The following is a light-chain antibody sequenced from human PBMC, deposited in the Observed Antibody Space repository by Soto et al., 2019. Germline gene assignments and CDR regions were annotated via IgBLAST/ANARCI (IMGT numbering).Light chain of an antibody. Sequence: EVVLTQSPCSLSLSPGERAALSCRASQSVYNNYLAWYQQKPGQAPRLLIYGASNRATGIPDRFSGSGSVTDFTLTISRLAPEDFAVYYCQQYYRSPGTFGQGTKVDIK. CDR1: QSVYNNY. V-gene: IGKV3-20*01. CDR2: GAS. J-gene: IGKJ1*01. CDR3: QQYYRSPGT.